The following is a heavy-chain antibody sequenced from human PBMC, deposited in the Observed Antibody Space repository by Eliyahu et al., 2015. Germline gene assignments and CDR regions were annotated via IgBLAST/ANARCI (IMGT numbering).Heavy chain of an antibody. V-gene: IGHV4-34*01. D-gene: IGHD3-16*02. J-gene: IGHJ4*02. Sequence: EINHSGSTNYNPSLKSRVTISVDTSKNQFSLKLSSVTAADTAVYYCARAHYDYVWGSYRYHYYFDYWGQGTLVTVSS. CDR3: ARAHYDYVWGSYRYHYYFDY. CDR2: INHSGST.